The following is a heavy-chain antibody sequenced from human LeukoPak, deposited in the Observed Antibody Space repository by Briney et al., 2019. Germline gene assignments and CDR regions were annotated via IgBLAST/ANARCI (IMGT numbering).Heavy chain of an antibody. CDR1: GFTFSTYW. CDR2: IKQDGSEK. D-gene: IGHD3/OR15-3a*01. V-gene: IGHV3-7*01. J-gene: IGHJ4*02. Sequence: GGSLRLSCAASGFTFSTYWMTWVRQAPGKGLEWVTNIKQDGSEKYYVDSVKGRFTVSRDNAKNSLYLQMNSLRAEDTAVYYCARGFGTTDYWGQGTLVTVSS. CDR3: ARGFGTTDY.